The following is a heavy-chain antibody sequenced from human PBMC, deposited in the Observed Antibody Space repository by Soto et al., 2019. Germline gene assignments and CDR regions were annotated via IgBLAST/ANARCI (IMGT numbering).Heavy chain of an antibody. J-gene: IGHJ6*02. V-gene: IGHV1-18*01. CDR3: AREHLVLRFLEWLPPTTNYYYYYGMDV. D-gene: IGHD3-3*01. Sequence: ASVKVSCKASGYTFTSYGISWVRQAPGQGLEWMGWISAYNGNTNYAQKLQGRVTMTTDTSTSTAYMELRSLRSDDTAVYYCAREHLVLRFLEWLPPTTNYYYYYGMDVWGQGTTVTVSS. CDR2: ISAYNGNT. CDR1: GYTFTSYG.